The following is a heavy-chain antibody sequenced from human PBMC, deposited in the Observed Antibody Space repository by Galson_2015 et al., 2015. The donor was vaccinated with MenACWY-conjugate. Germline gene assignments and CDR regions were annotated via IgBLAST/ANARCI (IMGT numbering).Heavy chain of an antibody. CDR3: ARDRHDIVVPADLDAFDI. CDR1: GYTFTSHG. D-gene: IGHD2-2*01. CDR2: ISAYNGNT. J-gene: IGHJ3*02. V-gene: IGHV1-18*01. Sequence: QSGAEVKKPGASVKVSCKASGYTFTSHGISWVRQAPGQGLEWMGWISAYNGNTNYAQKLQGRVTMTTDTSTSTAYMELRSLRSDDTAVYYCARDRHDIVVPADLDAFDIWGQGTMVTVSS.